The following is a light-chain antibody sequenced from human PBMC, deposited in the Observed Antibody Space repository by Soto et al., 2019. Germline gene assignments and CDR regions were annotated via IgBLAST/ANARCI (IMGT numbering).Light chain of an antibody. J-gene: IGLJ2*01. Sequence: QSALTQPASVSGSPGQSITISCTGTSSDIGGYNFVSWYQHHPGKAPKLMIYEVNNRPSGVSSRFSGSKSGNTASLTISGLQTEDEAEYYCSSLTTSSTLVVFGGGTKLTVL. CDR3: SSLTTSSTLVV. V-gene: IGLV2-14*01. CDR2: EVN. CDR1: SSDIGGYNF.